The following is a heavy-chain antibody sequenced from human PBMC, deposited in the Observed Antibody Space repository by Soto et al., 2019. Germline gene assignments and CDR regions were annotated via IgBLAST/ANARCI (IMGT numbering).Heavy chain of an antibody. V-gene: IGHV1-69*12. CDR2: IIPIFGTA. Sequence: QVQLVQSGAEVKKPGSSVKVSCKASGGTFSSYAISWVRQAPGQGLEWMGGIIPIFGTANYAQKFQGRVTIHAVERTSTAYMELSSRRAEDTAVYYCARPSQPWGTAMAYLDYWGQGTLVIVSS. D-gene: IGHD5-18*01. CDR1: GGTFSSYA. CDR3: ARPSQPWGTAMAYLDY. J-gene: IGHJ4*02.